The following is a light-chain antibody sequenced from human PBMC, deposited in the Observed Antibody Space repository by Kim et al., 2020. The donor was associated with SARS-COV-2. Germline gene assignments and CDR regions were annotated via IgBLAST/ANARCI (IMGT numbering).Light chain of an antibody. J-gene: IGKJ1*01. CDR2: KAS. V-gene: IGKV1-5*03. CDR1: QNTTTW. CDR3: QQYNRYSLGT. Sequence: SVGDRVPITCRASQNTTTWLAWYQQKPGKAPKVLIYKASSLESGVPSRFSGSGSGTEFTLTISSLQPDDFATYYCQQYNRYSLGTFGQGTKVDIK.